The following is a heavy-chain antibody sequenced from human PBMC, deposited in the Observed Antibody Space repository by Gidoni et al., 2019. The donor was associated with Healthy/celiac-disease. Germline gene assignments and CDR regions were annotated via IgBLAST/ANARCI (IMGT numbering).Heavy chain of an antibody. CDR2: NSSSGSTI. CDR1: GFAFSDCY. V-gene: IGHV3-11*01. D-gene: IGHD3-22*01. Sequence: QVQLVDSGGGWAKPGGSLRLLCPASGFAFSDCYMSWIRQAPGKRLEWVSYNSSSGSTIYYADSVKGRFTISRDNAKNSLYLQMSSLSAEDTAVYYCARDYYDSSCYRYFDYWGQGTLVTVSS. J-gene: IGHJ4*02. CDR3: ARDYYDSSCYRYFDY.